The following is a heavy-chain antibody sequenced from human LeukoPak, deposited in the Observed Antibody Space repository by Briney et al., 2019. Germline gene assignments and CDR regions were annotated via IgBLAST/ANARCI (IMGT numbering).Heavy chain of an antibody. CDR2: IKSDGIGT. Sequence: GGSLRLSCVASGFTFRNYWMHWVRQVPGKGLVWVSRIKSDGIGTNYADSVKGRFTMSRDNAENTLYLQMNSLRAEDTAVYYCASRRDGYNAFDIWGQGTMVSVSS. J-gene: IGHJ3*02. D-gene: IGHD5-24*01. CDR1: GFTFRNYW. V-gene: IGHV3-74*01. CDR3: ASRRDGYNAFDI.